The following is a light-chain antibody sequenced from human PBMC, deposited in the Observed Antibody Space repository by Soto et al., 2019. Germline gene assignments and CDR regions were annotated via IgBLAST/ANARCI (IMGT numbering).Light chain of an antibody. Sequence: AIQMAQSPSSLSASVGDRVTMTCRASQGIGDDVVWYQQKPGKAPKLLIYGPTTLQPGVPSRFSGSGSETVFTLTINNLQPEDFANYYCQHEYNYPRTFGPGTKV. V-gene: IGKV1-6*02. CDR1: QGIGDD. CDR2: GPT. CDR3: QHEYNYPRT. J-gene: IGKJ3*01.